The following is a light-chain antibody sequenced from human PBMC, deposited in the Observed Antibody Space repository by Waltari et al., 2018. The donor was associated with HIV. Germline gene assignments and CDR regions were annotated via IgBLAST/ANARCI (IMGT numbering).Light chain of an antibody. V-gene: IGKV1-13*02. J-gene: IGKJ4*01. Sequence: AIQVTQSPSSLSASVGDRVILTCRTSQDIRTSLAWYQQRTGRAPQLLLSDASTLQSGVPSRFIGIGSGTTFTLNISRLHSEDFASYYCQQFSSFPLTFGGGTKIQIK. CDR2: DAS. CDR3: QQFSSFPLT. CDR1: QDIRTS.